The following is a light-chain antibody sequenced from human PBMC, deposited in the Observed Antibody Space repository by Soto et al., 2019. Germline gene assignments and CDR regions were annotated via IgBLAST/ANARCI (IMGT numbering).Light chain of an antibody. CDR1: SSNIGSNT. CDR3: AAWDDSLNGVV. CDR2: NNN. J-gene: IGLJ2*01. Sequence: QSVLTQPPSASGTPGQRVTISGSGSSSNIGSNTVNWYQQLPGTAPKILIYNNNQRPSGVPDRFSGSKSGTSASLAISGLQSEDEADYYCAAWDDSLNGVVFGGGTKLTVL. V-gene: IGLV1-44*01.